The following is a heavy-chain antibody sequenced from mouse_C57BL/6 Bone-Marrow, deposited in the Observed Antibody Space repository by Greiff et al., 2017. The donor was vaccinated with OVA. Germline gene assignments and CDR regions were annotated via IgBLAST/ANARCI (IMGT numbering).Heavy chain of an antibody. CDR1: GFTFSSYA. V-gene: IGHV5-4*01. D-gene: IGHD1-1*01. CDR2: ISDGGSYT. CDR3: ARDRGYYYGSSPSWYFDV. Sequence: EVMLVESGGGLVKPGGSLKLSCAASGFTFSSYAMSWVRQTPEKRLEWVATISDGGSYTYYPDNVKGRFTISRDNAKNNLYLQMSHLKSEDTAMYYCARDRGYYYGSSPSWYFDVWGTGTTVTVSS. J-gene: IGHJ1*03.